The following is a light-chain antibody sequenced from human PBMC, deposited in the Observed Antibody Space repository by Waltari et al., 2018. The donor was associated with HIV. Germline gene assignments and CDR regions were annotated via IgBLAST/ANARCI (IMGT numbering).Light chain of an antibody. CDR1: SSDVGVYNF. J-gene: IGLJ2*01. V-gene: IGLV2-11*01. CDR3: CSYAGSYPVV. CDR2: DVS. Sequence: QSALTQPRSVSGSPGQSVTISCTGTSSDVGVYNFVSWYQQHPGKAPKLMIYDVSRGPSGVPDRFSGSKSGNTASLTISGLQAEDEADYYCCSYAGSYPVVFGGGTKLTVL.